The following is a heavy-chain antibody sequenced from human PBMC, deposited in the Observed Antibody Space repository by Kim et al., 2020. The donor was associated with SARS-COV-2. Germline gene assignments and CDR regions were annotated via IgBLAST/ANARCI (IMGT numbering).Heavy chain of an antibody. J-gene: IGHJ6*02. CDR3: AREASRGYYGMDV. V-gene: IGHV3-74*01. Sequence: GGSLRLSCAASGFTFSSYWMHWVRQAPGKGLVWVSRINSDGSSTSYADSVKGRFTISRDNAKNTLYLQMNSLRAEDTAVYYCAREASRGYYGMDVWGQGTTVTVSS. CDR2: INSDGSST. CDR1: GFTFSSYW.